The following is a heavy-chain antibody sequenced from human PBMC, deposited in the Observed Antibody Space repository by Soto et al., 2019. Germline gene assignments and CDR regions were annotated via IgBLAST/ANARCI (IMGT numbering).Heavy chain of an antibody. Sequence: QVQVVQSGAEVKKPGASVKVACKASGYTFTTFGMSWVRQAPGQGLEWMGWISADNGDTNSAQKFQDRVTMTTDTSTNTAYMELRSVTSDDTAVYYCSRCYCSAGSCFTCWHFDLWGRGTLVTVSS. V-gene: IGHV1-18*01. D-gene: IGHD2-15*01. CDR3: SRCYCSAGSCFTCWHFDL. CDR1: GYTFTTFG. J-gene: IGHJ2*01. CDR2: ISADNGDT.